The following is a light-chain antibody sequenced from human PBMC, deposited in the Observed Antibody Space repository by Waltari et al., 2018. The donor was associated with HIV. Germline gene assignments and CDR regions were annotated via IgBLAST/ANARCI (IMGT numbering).Light chain of an antibody. V-gene: IGLV7-43*01. CDR3: LLYCGGAQHWV. CDR2: NVT. Sequence: TLLTQELSLTASPGGAATPTCPSCTCPVTICSLATWFQQNPGQAPRTLIYNVTNKHSWTPVRFSGSLRGGKAALTLSGVQPEDEADYYCLLYCGGAQHWVFGGGTKLTVL. CDR1: TCPVTICSL. J-gene: IGLJ3*02.